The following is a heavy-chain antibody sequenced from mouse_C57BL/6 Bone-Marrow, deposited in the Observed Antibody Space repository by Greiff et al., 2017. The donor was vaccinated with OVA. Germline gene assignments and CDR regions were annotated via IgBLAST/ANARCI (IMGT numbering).Heavy chain of an antibody. V-gene: IGHV1-15*01. D-gene: IGHD2-3*01. CDR2: IDPETGGT. J-gene: IGHJ1*03. CDR1: GYTFTDYE. CDR3: TRGGGYYFYWYFDV. Sequence: QVQLQQSGAELVRPGASVTLSCKASGYTFTDYEMHWVKQTPVHGLEWIGAIDPETGGTAYNQKFKGKAILTADKSSSTAYMELRSLTSEDSAVYYCTRGGGYYFYWYFDVWGTGTTVTVSS.